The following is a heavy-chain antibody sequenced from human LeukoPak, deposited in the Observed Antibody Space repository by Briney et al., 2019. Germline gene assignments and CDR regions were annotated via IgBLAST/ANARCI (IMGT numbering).Heavy chain of an antibody. V-gene: IGHV1-18*01. CDR3: ARDLDGSGSYYTDY. D-gene: IGHD3-10*01. CDR2: ISPYSGNT. Sequence: ASVKVSCKTSGYTFTSCGISWVRQAPGQGLEWMGWISPYSGNTNYVQKLQGRVTMTTDTSTRTAYMELRSLRSDDTAVYYCARDLDGSGSYYTDYWGQGTLVTASS. J-gene: IGHJ4*02. CDR1: GYTFTSCG.